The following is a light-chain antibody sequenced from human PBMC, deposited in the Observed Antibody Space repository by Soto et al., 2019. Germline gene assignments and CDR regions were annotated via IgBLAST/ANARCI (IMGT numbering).Light chain of an antibody. J-gene: IGLJ3*02. V-gene: IGLV2-18*02. CDR3: SSFTTSSTWV. Sequence: QSALTQPPSLSGSPGQSVTISCTGTSSDVGNYNHVSWYQQPPGTAPKLIIYEVSNRPSGVPARFSGSKSANTASLTISGLQAEDEADYYCSSFTTSSTWVFGGGTKVTVL. CDR2: EVS. CDR1: SSDVGNYNH.